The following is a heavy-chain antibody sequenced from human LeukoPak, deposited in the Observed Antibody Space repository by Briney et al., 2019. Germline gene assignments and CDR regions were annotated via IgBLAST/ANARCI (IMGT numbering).Heavy chain of an antibody. CDR3: ARVVDRYNWFDP. V-gene: IGHV3-7*01. CDR1: GLTFSNYW. CDR2: IKHDGSEK. D-gene: IGHD1-26*01. J-gene: IGHJ5*02. Sequence: GGSLRLSCAASGLTFSNYWMSWVRQGPGKGLEWVANIKHDGSEKYYIDSVKGRFTISRDNAKNSLYLQMNSLRAEDTAVYYCARVVDRYNWFDPWGQGTLVTVSS.